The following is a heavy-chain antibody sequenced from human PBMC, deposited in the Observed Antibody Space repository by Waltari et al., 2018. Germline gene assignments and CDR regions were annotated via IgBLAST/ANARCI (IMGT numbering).Heavy chain of an antibody. CDR3: ASTLRSFDL. CDR1: GFTFSNFW. D-gene: IGHD2-15*01. V-gene: IGHV3-74*01. CDR2: INKDGSST. Sequence: EVQLVESGGGLVQPGGSLRLSCAVSGFTFSNFWMHWVRQAPGEGLVWVSRINKDGSSTTYTDSVKGRFTISRDNAKNTLYLQMNSLRAEDTAVYYCASTLRSFDLWGRGTLVTVSS. J-gene: IGHJ2*01.